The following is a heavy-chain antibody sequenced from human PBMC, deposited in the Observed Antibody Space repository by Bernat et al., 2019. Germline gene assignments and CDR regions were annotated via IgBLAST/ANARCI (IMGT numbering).Heavy chain of an antibody. D-gene: IGHD3-16*01. V-gene: IGHV5-51*01. J-gene: IGHJ3*02. Sequence: EVQLVQSGAEVKKPGESLKISCKGSGYSFTSYWIGWVRQMPGKGLEWMGIIYPGDSDTRYSPSFQGQVNISAGKSISTGYLQWSRLKASETAMDYCARPRDYGDAFDIWGQGKMVTGPS. CDR3: ARPRDYGDAFDI. CDR2: IYPGDSDT. CDR1: GYSFTSYW.